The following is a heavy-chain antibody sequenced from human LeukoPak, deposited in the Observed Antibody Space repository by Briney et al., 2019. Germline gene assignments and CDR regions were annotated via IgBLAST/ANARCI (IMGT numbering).Heavy chain of an antibody. CDR3: ARDKDDYVWGTYRW. J-gene: IGHJ4*02. V-gene: IGHV4-38-2*01. D-gene: IGHD3-16*02. Sequence: SETLSLTCAVSGYSISSGYYWGWVRQAPGKGLEWIGSIYHTGSTDHSPSLKSRLTISVDMSKNQFSLNLRSVTAADTAVYYCARDKDDYVWGTYRWWGQGMLVTVSS. CDR2: IYHTGST. CDR1: GYSISSGYY.